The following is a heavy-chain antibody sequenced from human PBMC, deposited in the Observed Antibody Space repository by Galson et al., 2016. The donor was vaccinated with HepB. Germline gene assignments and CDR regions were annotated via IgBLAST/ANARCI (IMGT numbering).Heavy chain of an antibody. V-gene: IGHV3-23*01. J-gene: IGHJ4*02. CDR2: ISGIGDRR. Sequence: SLRLSCAASGFTFSTHAMSWVRQAPGKGLEWVSAISGIGDRRDYADSVKGRFTISRDNLKNTVHLQMDSLRAEDTALYYCATSNSYGYVHWGQGALVTVSS. D-gene: IGHD5-18*01. CDR3: ATSNSYGYVH. CDR1: GFTFSTHA.